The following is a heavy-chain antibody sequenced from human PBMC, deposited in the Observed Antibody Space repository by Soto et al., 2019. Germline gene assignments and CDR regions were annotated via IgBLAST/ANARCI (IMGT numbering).Heavy chain of an antibody. Sequence: EVQLLESGGGLVQPGGSLRLSCAASGFTFSSYAMSWVRQAPGKGLEWVSAISGSGGSTYYADSVKGRFTISRDNSKNTLYLQRNSLRAEDKAVYYCAKAGNYDFWSGYNWGQGTLVTVSS. V-gene: IGHV3-23*01. CDR2: ISGSGGST. CDR1: GFTFSSYA. J-gene: IGHJ4*02. D-gene: IGHD3-3*01. CDR3: AKAGNYDFWSGYN.